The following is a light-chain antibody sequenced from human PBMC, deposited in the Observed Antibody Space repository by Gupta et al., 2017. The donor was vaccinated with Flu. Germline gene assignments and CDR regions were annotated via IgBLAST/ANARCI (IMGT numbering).Light chain of an antibody. J-gene: IGLJ2*01. V-gene: IGLV1-51*01. CDR3: ATWDSSRNGRV. Sequence: MVTISCSGSSSNIANNFVTWYQQFPGTAPKLLIHENNKRPSGIPDRFSGSKSGTSATLGIAGLQTGDEADYYCATWDSSRNGRVFGGGTKLTVL. CDR1: SSNIANNF. CDR2: ENN.